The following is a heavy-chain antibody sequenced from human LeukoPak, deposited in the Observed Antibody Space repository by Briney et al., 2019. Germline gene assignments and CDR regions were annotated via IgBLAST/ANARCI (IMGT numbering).Heavy chain of an antibody. Sequence: RASVKVSCKASGYTFTGYYMHWVRQAPGQGLEWMGWINPNSGGTNYAQKFQGWVTMTRDTSISTAYMQPSRLRSDDTAVYYCARGPLWNYYYGMDVWGQGTTVTVSS. CDR2: INPNSGGT. V-gene: IGHV1-2*04. CDR3: ARGPLWNYYYGMDV. D-gene: IGHD3-10*01. CDR1: GYTFTGYY. J-gene: IGHJ6*02.